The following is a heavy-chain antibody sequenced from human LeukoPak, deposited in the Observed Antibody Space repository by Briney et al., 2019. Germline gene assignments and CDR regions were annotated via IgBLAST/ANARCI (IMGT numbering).Heavy chain of an antibody. D-gene: IGHD1-1*01. Sequence: PGGSLRLSCVASGFXFSISAINWVRQAPGKGLEWVLTISGSGGTTDYADSVKGRFTISRDNSKNTLYLQMNSLRAEDTAIYYCAKGAMEDDYYYYGMDVWGQGTTVTVSS. CDR1: GFXFSISA. V-gene: IGHV3-23*01. CDR2: ISGSGGTT. CDR3: AKGAMEDDYYYYGMDV. J-gene: IGHJ6*02.